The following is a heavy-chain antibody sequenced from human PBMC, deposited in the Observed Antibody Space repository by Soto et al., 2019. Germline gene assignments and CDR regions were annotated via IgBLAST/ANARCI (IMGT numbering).Heavy chain of an antibody. J-gene: IGHJ4*02. CDR1: RFTFSSYA. CDR3: AKDPAPNYYVPRFYFDS. Sequence: EVQLLESGGGLVQPGGSLTLSCAASRFTFSSYAMSWVRQAPGKGPEWVSTVSSSGVTTYYADSVKGRFTISRDNSKNTLFLQMSSLRAEDTAVYCCAKDPAPNYYVPRFYFDSWGPGTLVTVSS. CDR2: VSSSGVTT. V-gene: IGHV3-23*01. D-gene: IGHD3-10*02.